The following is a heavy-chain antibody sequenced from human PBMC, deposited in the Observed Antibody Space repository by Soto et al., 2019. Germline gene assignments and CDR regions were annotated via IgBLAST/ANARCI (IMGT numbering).Heavy chain of an antibody. CDR1: GYSFTNYG. CDR3: ARDRGVAPPVAGNTHYYYYMDV. D-gene: IGHD6-19*01. J-gene: IGHJ6*03. CDR2: ISAFNGNT. V-gene: IGHV1-18*01. Sequence: QDQLVQSGAEVKKPGASVTVSCKASGYSFTNYGVTWVRQAPGQGLEWMGWISAFNGNTHYAQNLQGRVTMTTDASTSTAYMELRRLRSDDTAVYYCARDRGVAPPVAGNTHYYYYMDVWGKGTRVTVSS.